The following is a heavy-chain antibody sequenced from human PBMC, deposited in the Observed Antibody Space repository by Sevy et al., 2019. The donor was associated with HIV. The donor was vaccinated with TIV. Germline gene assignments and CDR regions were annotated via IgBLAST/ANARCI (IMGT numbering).Heavy chain of an antibody. CDR2: INPSGGST. CDR1: GYTFTSYY. Sequence: ASVKVSGKASGYTFTSYYMHWVRQAPGQGLEWMGMINPSGGSTSYAQKFQGRVTMTRDTSTSTVYMELSSLRSEDTAVYYCARAGGLRITIFGVADKNWFDPWGQGTLVTVSS. CDR3: ARAGGLRITIFGVADKNWFDP. V-gene: IGHV1-46*01. D-gene: IGHD3-3*01. J-gene: IGHJ5*02.